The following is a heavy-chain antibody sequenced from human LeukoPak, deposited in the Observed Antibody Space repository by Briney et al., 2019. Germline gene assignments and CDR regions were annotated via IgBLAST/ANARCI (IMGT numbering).Heavy chain of an antibody. D-gene: IGHD2/OR15-2a*01. CDR2: IYYSGNT. Sequence: SEPLSLTCTVSGGSISTFYWSWLRQPPGKGLEWIGYIYYSGNTNYNPSLKSRVTISVDTSKNQFSLKLSSVTAADTAVYYCARDKYYFARWGQGTLVTVSS. V-gene: IGHV4-59*01. J-gene: IGHJ4*02. CDR1: GGSISTFY. CDR3: ARDKYYFAR.